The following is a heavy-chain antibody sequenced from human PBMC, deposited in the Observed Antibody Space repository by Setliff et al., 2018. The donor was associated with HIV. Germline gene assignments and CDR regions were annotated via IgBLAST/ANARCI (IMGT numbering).Heavy chain of an antibody. CDR2: INHSGST. CDR3: ARGNYDPDNTGSSGEYFDY. D-gene: IGHD3-22*01. CDR1: GGSFTDYY. Sequence: PSETLSLTCAVYGGSFTDYYWSWIRQPPGKGLEWIGEINHSGSTNYKPSLKSRVTMSVDTSKNQFSLKVRSVTAADTAIYICARGNYDPDNTGSSGEYFDYWGQGALVTVSS. J-gene: IGHJ4*02. V-gene: IGHV4-34*01.